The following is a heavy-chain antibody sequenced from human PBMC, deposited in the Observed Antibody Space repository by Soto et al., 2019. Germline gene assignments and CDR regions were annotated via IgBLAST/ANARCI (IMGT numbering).Heavy chain of an antibody. J-gene: IGHJ4*02. CDR1: GFTFSSYS. V-gene: IGHV3-48*01. Sequence: EVQLVESGGGLVQPGGSLRLSCAASGFTFSSYSMNWVRQAPGKGLEWVSYISSSSSTIYYADSVKGRFTISRDNAKNSLYLQMNSLRAEDTAVYYCARGTTSELDHWGQGTLVTVSS. CDR2: ISSSSSTI. D-gene: IGHD4-17*01. CDR3: ARGTTSELDH.